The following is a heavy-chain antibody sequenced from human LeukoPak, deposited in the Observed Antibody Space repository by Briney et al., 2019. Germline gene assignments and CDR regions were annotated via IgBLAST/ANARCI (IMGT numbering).Heavy chain of an antibody. CDR1: GGTFSSYA. CDR2: IIPIFGTA. V-gene: IGHV1-69*13. J-gene: IGHJ6*03. D-gene: IGHD5-12*01. CDR3: ARGGYSGYDLYYYYMDV. Sequence: ASVNVSCKASGGTFSSYAISWVRQAPGQGLECMGGIIPIFGTANYAQKFQGRVTITADESTSTAYMELSSLRSEDTAVYYCARGGYSGYDLYYYYMDVWGKGTTVTIPS.